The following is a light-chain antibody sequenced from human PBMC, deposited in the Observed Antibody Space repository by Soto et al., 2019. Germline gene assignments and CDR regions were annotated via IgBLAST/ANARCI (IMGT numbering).Light chain of an antibody. J-gene: IGLJ1*01. V-gene: IGLV2-8*01. CDR3: SLFAGSNNFPYV. CDR1: SSDVGAYDY. CDR2: EIN. Sequence: QSALTQPPSASGSPGQSVTISCTGTSSDVGAYDYVSWYQQHPGKAPKLMIYEINKRPSGVPDRFSGSKSGNPASLTVSGLQAEDEADYYCSLFAGSNNFPYVFGTGTKLTLL.